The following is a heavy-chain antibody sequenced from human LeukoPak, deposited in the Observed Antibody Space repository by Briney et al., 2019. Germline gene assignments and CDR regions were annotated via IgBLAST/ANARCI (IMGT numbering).Heavy chain of an antibody. V-gene: IGHV4-34*01. J-gene: IGHJ4*02. CDR3: ARVSIVAGDY. D-gene: IGHD2-15*01. CDR2: INHSGST. Sequence: ASETLSLTCAVYGGSFSGYYWSWIRQPPGKGLEWIGEINHSGSTNYNPSLKSRVTISVDTSKNQFSLKLSSVTAADTAVYYCARVSIVAGDYWGQGTLVTVSS. CDR1: GGSFSGYY.